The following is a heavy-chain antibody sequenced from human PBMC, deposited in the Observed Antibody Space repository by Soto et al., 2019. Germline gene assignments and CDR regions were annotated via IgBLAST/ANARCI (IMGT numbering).Heavy chain of an antibody. Sequence: ASVKVSCKASGYTFTSYYMHWVRQAPGQGLEWMGIINPSGGSTSYAQKFQGRVTMTRDTSTSTVYMELSSLRSEDTAMYYCARAYSSSREYYYYYMDVWGKGTTVTVSS. CDR1: GYTFTSYY. V-gene: IGHV1-46*03. CDR2: INPSGGST. CDR3: ARAYSSSREYYYYYMDV. D-gene: IGHD6-6*01. J-gene: IGHJ6*03.